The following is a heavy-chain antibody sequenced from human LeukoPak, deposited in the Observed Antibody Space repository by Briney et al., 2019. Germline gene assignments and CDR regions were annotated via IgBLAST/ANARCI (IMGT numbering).Heavy chain of an antibody. J-gene: IGHJ1*01. D-gene: IGHD6-13*01. CDR2: ITSKIDGGTT. CDR3: SSLRGSSSQYFQH. CDR1: GFSFINAW. Sequence: GGSLRLSCAASGFSFINAWMSCVRQAPGKGLECVGRITSKIDGGTTDYAATVKGRFTISRDDSKDTLYLQMDSLQTEDTAVYYCSSLRGSSSQYFQHWGQGTLVTVSS. V-gene: IGHV3-15*01.